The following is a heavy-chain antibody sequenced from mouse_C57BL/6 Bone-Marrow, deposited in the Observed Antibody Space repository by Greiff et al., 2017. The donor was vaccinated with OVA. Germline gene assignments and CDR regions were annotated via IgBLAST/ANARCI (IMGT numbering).Heavy chain of an antibody. CDR3: TTGSTVVAHYWYFDV. CDR1: GFNIKDDY. V-gene: IGHV14-4*01. D-gene: IGHD1-1*01. CDR2: IDPENGDT. Sequence: EVQLQQSGAELVRPGASVKLSCTASGFNIKDDYMHWVKQRPEQGLEWIGWIDPENGDTEYASKFQGKATITADTSSNTAYLQLSSLTSEDTAVYYCTTGSTVVAHYWYFDVWGTGTTVTVSS. J-gene: IGHJ1*03.